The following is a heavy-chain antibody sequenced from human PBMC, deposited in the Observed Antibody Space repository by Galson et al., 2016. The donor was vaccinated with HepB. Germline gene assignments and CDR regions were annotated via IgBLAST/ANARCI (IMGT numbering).Heavy chain of an antibody. D-gene: IGHD3-10*01. J-gene: IGHJ4*02. CDR2: IKRIHDGGTT. CDR3: TIARYRSGDYYTY. CDR1: GFTFGYAW. V-gene: IGHV3-15*01. Sequence: SLRLSCAASGFTFGYAWMSWVRQAPGKGLEWVGRIKRIHDGGTTDYAAPVKGRFTISRDDSENRLSLQMSSLKTEDTAVYYCTIARYRSGDYYTYWGQGTLVTVSS.